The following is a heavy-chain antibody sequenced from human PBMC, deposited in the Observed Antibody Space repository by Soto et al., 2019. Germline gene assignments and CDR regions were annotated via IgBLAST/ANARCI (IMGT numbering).Heavy chain of an antibody. D-gene: IGHD3-10*01. CDR2: INPNSGGT. CDR3: ARPNVLLWFGESTSGAFDI. CDR1: GYIFAGYY. J-gene: IGHJ3*02. Sequence: VSVDVSCKASGYIFAGYYMLCVRQAPGQGLEWMGWINPNSGGTNYAQKFQGRVTMTRDTSISTAYMELSRLRSDDTAVYYCARPNVLLWFGESTSGAFDIWGQGTMVTVSS. V-gene: IGHV1-2*02.